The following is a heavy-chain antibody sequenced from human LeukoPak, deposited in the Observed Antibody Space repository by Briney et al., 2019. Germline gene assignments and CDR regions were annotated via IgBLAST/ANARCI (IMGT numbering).Heavy chain of an antibody. CDR2: IRSDGSNK. J-gene: IGHJ4*02. V-gene: IGHV3-30*02. D-gene: IGHD3-22*01. CDR3: ANHHPYYYDSSGEQN. Sequence: PGGSLRLSCAASGFTFSSYGMHWVRQAPGKGLEWVAFIRSDGSNKYYADSVKGRFTISRDNAKNSLYLQMNSLRAEDTAVYYCANHHPYYYDSSGEQNWGQGTLVTVSS. CDR1: GFTFSSYG.